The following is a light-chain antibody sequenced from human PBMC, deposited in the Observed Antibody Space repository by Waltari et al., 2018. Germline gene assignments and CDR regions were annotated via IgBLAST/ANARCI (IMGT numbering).Light chain of an antibody. J-gene: IGKJ2*01. Sequence: DIVMTQTPLSLSVIPGQPASISCSSSQSLVYSDGNTYLNWFQQRPGQSPRRLLYKISNRESGVPDGFSGSGSGTDFTLKISRVEAEDVGIYYCMHGGHWPYTFGQGTKLEIE. CDR1: QSLVYSDGNTY. CDR2: KIS. CDR3: MHGGHWPYT. V-gene: IGKV2-30*01.